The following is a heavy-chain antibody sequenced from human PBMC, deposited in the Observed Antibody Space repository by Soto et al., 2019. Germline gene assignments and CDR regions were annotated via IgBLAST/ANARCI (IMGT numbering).Heavy chain of an antibody. V-gene: IGHV3-30*04. Sequence: QVQLVESGGGVVQPGRSLRLSCVASGFTFSSYAMHWVRQAPGKGLEWVTVISFDGKNTYYAYSVKGRFSISRDDSKNTLYLQMNSLRAADTAVYFCAREIIPPYCISDCYPYFDYWGQGTLVTVSS. CDR1: GFTFSSYA. CDR2: ISFDGKNT. J-gene: IGHJ4*02. CDR3: AREIIPPYCISDCYPYFDY. D-gene: IGHD2-21*02.